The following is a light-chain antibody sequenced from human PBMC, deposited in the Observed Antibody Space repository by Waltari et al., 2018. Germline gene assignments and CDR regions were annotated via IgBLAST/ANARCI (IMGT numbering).Light chain of an antibody. CDR2: RAS. Sequence: DIQMTQSPSTLSASVGDRVTITCRASQSISIWLDWDQQKPGKAPKLLIYRASSLESGVPSRFSGSGSGTEFTLTISSLQPDDFATYYCQQYNSYSRMFGQGTKVEVK. CDR3: QQYNSYSRM. CDR1: QSISIW. V-gene: IGKV1-5*03. J-gene: IGKJ1*01.